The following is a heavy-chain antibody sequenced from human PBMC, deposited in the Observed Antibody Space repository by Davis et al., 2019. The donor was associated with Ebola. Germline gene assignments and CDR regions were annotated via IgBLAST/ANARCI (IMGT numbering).Heavy chain of an antibody. Sequence: GESLKISCAASGFTFSSYAMHWVRQAPGKGLEWVAVISYDGSNKYYADSVKGRFTISRENSKNTLYLQMNSLRAEDTAVYYCATLGDSLDYWGQGTLVTVSS. CDR3: ATLGDSLDY. V-gene: IGHV3-30-3*01. D-gene: IGHD3-16*01. CDR2: ISYDGSNK. J-gene: IGHJ4*02. CDR1: GFTFSSYA.